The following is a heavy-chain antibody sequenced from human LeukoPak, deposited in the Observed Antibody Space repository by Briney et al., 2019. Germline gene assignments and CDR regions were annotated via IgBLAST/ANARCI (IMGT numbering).Heavy chain of an antibody. CDR3: ARDFRVCSSGSCYSGPFDY. CDR2: IYHSWST. J-gene: IGHJ4*02. D-gene: IGHD2-15*01. Sequence: PSETLSLTCAVYGGSFGGYYWSWIRQSPGKGLEWIGSIYHSWSTYFNPSLKSRVTISVDTSKNQFSLKLSSVTAADTAVYYCARDFRVCSSGSCYSGPFDYWGQGTLVTVSS. V-gene: IGHV4-34*01. CDR1: GGSFGGYY.